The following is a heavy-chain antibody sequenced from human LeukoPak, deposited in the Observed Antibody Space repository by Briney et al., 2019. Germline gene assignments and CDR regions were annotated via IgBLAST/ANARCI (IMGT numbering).Heavy chain of an antibody. V-gene: IGHV3-23*01. D-gene: IGHD4-17*01. CDR1: GGSISSGGYY. CDR3: AKDVAAVTTDAFDI. J-gene: IGHJ3*02. Sequence: ETLSLTCTVSGGSISSGGYYWSWVRQAPGKGLEWVSAISGSGGSTYYADSVKGRFTISRDNSKNTLYLQVNSLRAEDTAVYYCAKDVAAVTTDAFDIWGQGTMVTVSS. CDR2: ISGSGGST.